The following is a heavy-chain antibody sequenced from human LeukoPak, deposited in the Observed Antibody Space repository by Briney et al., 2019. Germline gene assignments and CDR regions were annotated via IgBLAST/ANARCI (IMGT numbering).Heavy chain of an antibody. CDR3: ARGCPVVPPNGGYSYYGLDV. CDR1: NGSFSGYS. V-gene: IGHV4-34*01. CDR2: IKRSGST. Sequence: SETLSLTCTVYNGSFSGYSWNWIRQPPGKGLEWIGGIKRSGSTNYNPSLKSRVTISVDMSKNQFSLKLSSVTAADTAVYFCARGCPVVPPNGGYSYYGLDVWGQGTTVTVSS. J-gene: IGHJ6*02. D-gene: IGHD4-17*01.